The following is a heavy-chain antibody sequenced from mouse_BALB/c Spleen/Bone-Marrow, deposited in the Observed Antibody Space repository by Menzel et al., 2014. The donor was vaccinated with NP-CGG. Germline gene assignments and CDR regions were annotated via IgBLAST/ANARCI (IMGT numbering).Heavy chain of an antibody. Sequence: EVQLVESRGGLVQPGDSLRLSCATSGFTFSDFYMEWVRQPPGKRLEWIAASRNKAKYYTTEYSASVKGRFIVSRDTSQSVLYLQMNALRAEDTAIYYCARDVGYGNYFVYWGQGTLVTVSA. D-gene: IGHD2-10*02. CDR2: SRNKAKYYTT. CDR1: GFTFSDFY. CDR3: ARDVGYGNYFVY. J-gene: IGHJ3*01. V-gene: IGHV7-1*02.